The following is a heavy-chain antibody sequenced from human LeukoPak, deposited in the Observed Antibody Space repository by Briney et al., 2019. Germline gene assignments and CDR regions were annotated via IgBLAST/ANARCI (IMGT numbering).Heavy chain of an antibody. CDR1: GGSISSGGYF. CDR2: ISHSGST. V-gene: IGHV4-31*03. Sequence: TSETLSLTCTVSGGSISSGGYFWSWVRQHPGKGLEWIGHISHSGSTYYNPSLKSRVTISLDTSKDRFSLRLSSVTAADTAVYYCARDLWFGEYNWFDPWGQGTLVTVSS. D-gene: IGHD3-10*01. CDR3: ARDLWFGEYNWFDP. J-gene: IGHJ5*02.